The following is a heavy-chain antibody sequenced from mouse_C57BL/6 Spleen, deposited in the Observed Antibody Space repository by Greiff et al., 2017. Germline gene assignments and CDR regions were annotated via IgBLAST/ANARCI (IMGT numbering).Heavy chain of an antibody. CDR1: GYTFTSYW. D-gene: IGHD2-5*01. CDR2: IHPNSGST. CDR3: ARGRGYDSNDGWYFDV. Sequence: VQLQQPGAELVKPGASVKLSCKASGYTFTSYWMHWVKQRPGQGLEWIGMIHPNSGSTNYNEKFKSKATLTVDKSSSTAYMQLSSLTSEDSAVYYCARGRGYDSNDGWYFDVWGTGTTVTVSS. J-gene: IGHJ1*03. V-gene: IGHV1-64*01.